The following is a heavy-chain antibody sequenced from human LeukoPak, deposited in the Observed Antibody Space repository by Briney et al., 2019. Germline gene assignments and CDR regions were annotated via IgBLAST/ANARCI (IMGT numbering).Heavy chain of an antibody. CDR1: GASISSYY. Sequence: SETLSLTCTVSGASISSYYWSWIRQPPEKGLEWIGYIYYSGSTNYNAYLKSRVTISVDTSKNHFSLKLSSVTAADTAVYYCARISTSAPYFDYWGQGTLVTVSS. CDR3: ARISTSAPYFDY. V-gene: IGHV4-59*08. CDR2: IYYSGST. J-gene: IGHJ4*02. D-gene: IGHD6-6*01.